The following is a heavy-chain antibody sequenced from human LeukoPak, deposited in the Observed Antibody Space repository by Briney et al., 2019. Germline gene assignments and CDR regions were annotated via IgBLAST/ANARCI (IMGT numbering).Heavy chain of an antibody. Sequence: PGRSLRLSCAASGFTFSSYGMHWVRQAPGKGLEWVAVISYDGSNKYYADSVKGRFTISRDNSKNTLYLQMNSLRAEDTAVYYCAKDEHIGVRGETRTNWFDPWGQGTLVTVSS. V-gene: IGHV3-30*18. CDR1: GFTFSSYG. CDR2: ISYDGSNK. CDR3: AKDEHIGVRGETRTNWFDP. D-gene: IGHD3-10*01. J-gene: IGHJ5*02.